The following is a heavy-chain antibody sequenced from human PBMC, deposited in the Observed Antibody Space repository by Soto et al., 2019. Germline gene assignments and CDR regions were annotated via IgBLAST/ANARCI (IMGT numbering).Heavy chain of an antibody. D-gene: IGHD6-13*01. CDR3: AGQNLAAAGSYYYYGMDV. V-gene: IGHV4-59*01. Sequence: QVQLQESGPGLVKPSETLSLTCTVSGGSISSYYWSWIRQPPGKGLEWIGYIYYSGSTNYNPSLRSRVTLSVDTSKNQFSLKLSSVTAADTAVYYCAGQNLAAAGSYYYYGMDVWGQGTTVTVSS. J-gene: IGHJ6*02. CDR1: GGSISSYY. CDR2: IYYSGST.